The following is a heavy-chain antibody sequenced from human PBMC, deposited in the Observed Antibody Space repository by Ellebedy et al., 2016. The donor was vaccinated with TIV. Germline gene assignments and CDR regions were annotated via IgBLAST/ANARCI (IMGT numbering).Heavy chain of an antibody. J-gene: IGHJ4*02. V-gene: IGHV4-31*03. D-gene: IGHD2-2*01. CDR3: SRGPCRSTSCYERGDFDY. CDR1: GGSISSGGYY. CDR2: IYYSGST. Sequence: MPSETLSLTCTVSGGSISSGGYYWSWILQHPGQGLEWIGYIYYSGSTYYNPSLKRRVTISVDTSKNQFSLKLSSVTAADTAVYYCSRGPCRSTSCYERGDFDYWGQGTLVTVSS.